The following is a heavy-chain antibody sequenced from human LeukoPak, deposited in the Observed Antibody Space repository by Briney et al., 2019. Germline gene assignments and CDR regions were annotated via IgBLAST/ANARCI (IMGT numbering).Heavy chain of an antibody. Sequence: QPGGSLRLSCAASGFTFSSSWMQRVRQPPGKGLVWVSRINGDGSSTSYADSVKGRFTISRDNARNTLYLQMNSLRPEDTAVYYCAKPRIPVAGTDLDFWGQGTLVTVSS. D-gene: IGHD6-19*01. CDR1: GFTFSSSW. CDR3: AKPRIPVAGTDLDF. J-gene: IGHJ4*02. V-gene: IGHV3-74*01. CDR2: INGDGSST.